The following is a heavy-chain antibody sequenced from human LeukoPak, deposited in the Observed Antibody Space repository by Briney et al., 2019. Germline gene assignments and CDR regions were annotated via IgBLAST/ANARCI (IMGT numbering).Heavy chain of an antibody. V-gene: IGHV1-2*02. CDR1: GDTFNDYH. J-gene: IGHJ4*02. CDR2: VTPSSGWR. D-gene: IGHD1-26*01. CDR3: ATIGVSGSYWGFAQ. Sequence: ASVTVSCKAVGDTFNDYHVHWVRQAPGLGAQGLEWMGWVTPSSGWRRYSQRFQGRVAMTSDTSTSTVYMELTRLTSDDTGIYFCATIGVSGSYWGFAQWGQGTLVTASS.